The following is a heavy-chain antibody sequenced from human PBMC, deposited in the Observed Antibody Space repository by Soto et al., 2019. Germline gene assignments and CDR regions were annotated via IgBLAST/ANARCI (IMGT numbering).Heavy chain of an antibody. CDR1: GFTFSDYY. D-gene: IGHD3-22*01. J-gene: IGHJ2*01. V-gene: IGHV3-11*05. CDR3: AGAYGSDSDLDL. CDR2: ISSSSRYT. Sequence: QVQLVESGGGLVKPGGSLRLSCAASGFTFSDYYMNWIRQAPGKGLEWVSYISSSSRYTNSADSVKGRFTISRDNAKNSLLLQMNSLSAGAAAVYYYAGAYGSDSDLDLWGRGTLVTVSS.